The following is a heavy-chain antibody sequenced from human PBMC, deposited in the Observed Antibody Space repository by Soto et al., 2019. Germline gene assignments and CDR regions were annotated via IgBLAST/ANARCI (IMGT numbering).Heavy chain of an antibody. D-gene: IGHD6-25*01. Sequence: GGSLRLSCAASGFTFSSYWMHWVRQAPGKGQVWVSRINTDGSTTNYADSVKGRFAVSRDNAKNTVHLQMNSLRAEDTAVYYCARRLAVRLPYSYYYGMDVWGQGTTVTVSS. V-gene: IGHV3-74*01. CDR2: INTDGSTT. CDR1: GFTFSSYW. CDR3: ARRLAVRLPYSYYYGMDV. J-gene: IGHJ6*02.